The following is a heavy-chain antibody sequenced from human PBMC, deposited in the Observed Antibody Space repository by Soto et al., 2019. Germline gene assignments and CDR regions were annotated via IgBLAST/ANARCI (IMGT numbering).Heavy chain of an antibody. D-gene: IGHD2-21*02. J-gene: IGHJ4*02. Sequence: QVPLVQSGAEVKKPGASVKVSCKASGYTFTRYDINWVRQATGQGPEWMGWMNPNSGDTHYAQTCQGRVTMTRNTSISTAYMELSSLRSEDTAMYYCARWYGGNSGDYWGQGPLVTVSS. CDR3: ARWYGGNSGDY. CDR1: GYTFTRYD. CDR2: MNPNSGDT. V-gene: IGHV1-8*01.